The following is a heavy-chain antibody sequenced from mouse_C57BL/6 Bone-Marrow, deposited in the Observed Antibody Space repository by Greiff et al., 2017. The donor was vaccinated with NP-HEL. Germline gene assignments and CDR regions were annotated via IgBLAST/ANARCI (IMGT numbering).Heavy chain of an antibody. CDR3: TRSLITTVVADY. Sequence: QVQLQQSGAELVRPGASVTLSCKASGYTFTDYEMHWVKQTPVHGLEWIGAIDPETGGTAYNQKFKGKAILTADKSSSTAYMELRSLTSEDSAVYYCTRSLITTVVADYWGQGTTLTVSS. CDR1: GYTFTDYE. V-gene: IGHV1-15*01. D-gene: IGHD1-1*01. J-gene: IGHJ2*01. CDR2: IDPETGGT.